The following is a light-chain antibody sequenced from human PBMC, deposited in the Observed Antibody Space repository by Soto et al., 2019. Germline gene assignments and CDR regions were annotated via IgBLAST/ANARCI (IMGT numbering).Light chain of an antibody. CDR1: LSVGSN. J-gene: IGKJ5*01. CDR2: GAS. V-gene: IGKV3-15*01. Sequence: EIVMTQSPATLSVSPGERATLSCRASLSVGSNLVWYQQKPGQAPRLLIYGASTRVTGIPARFSGSGSGTEFTLTISSLQSEDFAVYYCQQYNNWPPITFGQGTRLEIK. CDR3: QQYNNWPPIT.